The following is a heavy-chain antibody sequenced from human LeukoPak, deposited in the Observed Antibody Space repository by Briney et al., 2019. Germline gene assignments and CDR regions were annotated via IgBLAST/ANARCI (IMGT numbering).Heavy chain of an antibody. V-gene: IGHV3-53*01. D-gene: IGHD3-9*01. J-gene: IGHJ4*02. CDR2: IYSGGST. CDR1: GFTVISNY. CDR3: AREDILTGFDY. Sequence: PGGSLRLSCAASGFTVISNYMSWVRQAPGKGLEWVSVIYSGGSTYYADSVKGRFTISRDNSKNTLYLQMNSLRAEDTAVYYCAREDILTGFDYWGQGTLVTVSS.